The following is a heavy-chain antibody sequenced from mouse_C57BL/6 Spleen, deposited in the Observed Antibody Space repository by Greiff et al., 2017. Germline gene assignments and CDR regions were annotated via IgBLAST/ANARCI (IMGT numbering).Heavy chain of an antibody. Sequence: EVKLMESGPELVKPGASVKISCKASGYSFTDYNMNWVKQSNGKSLEWIGVINPNYGTTSYNQKFKGKATLTVDQSSSTAYMQLNSLTSEDSAVYYCASLYGSSRMDYWGQGTSVTVSS. J-gene: IGHJ4*01. CDR1: GYSFTDYN. CDR3: ASLYGSSRMDY. V-gene: IGHV1-39*01. D-gene: IGHD1-1*01. CDR2: INPNYGTT.